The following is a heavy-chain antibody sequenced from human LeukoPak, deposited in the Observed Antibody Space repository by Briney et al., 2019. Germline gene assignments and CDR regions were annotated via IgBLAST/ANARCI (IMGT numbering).Heavy chain of an antibody. D-gene: IGHD3-10*01. Sequence: GGSLRLSCAASGFTFSSDAMSWVRQAPGKGLEWVSGISGSGGSTYYADSVKGRFTISRDNSKNTLYVQMNSLRAKDTAVYYCAKGGRGNYGFDYWGQGTLVTVSS. J-gene: IGHJ4*02. CDR3: AKGGRGNYGFDY. CDR1: GFTFSSDA. CDR2: ISGSGGST. V-gene: IGHV3-23*01.